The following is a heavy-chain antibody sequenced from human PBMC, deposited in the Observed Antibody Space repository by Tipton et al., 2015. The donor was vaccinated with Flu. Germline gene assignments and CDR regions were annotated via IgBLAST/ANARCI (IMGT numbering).Heavy chain of an antibody. Sequence: TLSLTCSVSGDSIGSRSYWGWILQPPGKGLEWIGSVSRSGTTNYNPSLKSRVTISIDTSKNQFSLKMKSVTAADKAVYYCVRRDYSNYVSDPKSWFDPWGQGTRVTVSS. CDR1: GDSIGSRSY. V-gene: IGHV4-38-2*01. D-gene: IGHD4-11*01. CDR2: VSRSGTT. J-gene: IGHJ5*02. CDR3: VRRDYSNYVSDPKSWFDP.